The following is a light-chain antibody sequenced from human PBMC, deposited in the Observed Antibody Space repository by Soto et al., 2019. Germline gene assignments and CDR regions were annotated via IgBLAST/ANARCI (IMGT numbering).Light chain of an antibody. Sequence: QSVLTQPPSASGTPGQRVTISCSGSSSNIGSNYVYWYQQLPGTAPKLLIYRNNQQPSGVPDRFSGSKSGTSASLAISGLRSEDEADYYCAAWDDSLSGPHVVFGGGTKLTVL. CDR1: SSNIGSNY. J-gene: IGLJ2*01. CDR2: RNN. V-gene: IGLV1-47*01. CDR3: AAWDDSLSGPHVV.